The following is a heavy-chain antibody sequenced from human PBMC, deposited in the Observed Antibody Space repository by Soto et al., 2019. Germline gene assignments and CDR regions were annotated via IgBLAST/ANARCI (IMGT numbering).Heavy chain of an antibody. Sequence: ASVKVSCKASGYTFTSYGISWVRQAPGQGLEWMGWISAYNGNTNYAQKLQGRVTMSTDTSTSTAYMELRSLRSDDTAVYYCAKIAAAGTRWFDPWGQGTLVTVSS. V-gene: IGHV1-18*01. CDR3: AKIAAAGTRWFDP. CDR1: GYTFTSYG. J-gene: IGHJ5*02. CDR2: ISAYNGNT. D-gene: IGHD6-13*01.